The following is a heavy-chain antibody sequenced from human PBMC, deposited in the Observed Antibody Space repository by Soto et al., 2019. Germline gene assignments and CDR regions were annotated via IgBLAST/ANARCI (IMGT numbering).Heavy chain of an antibody. Sequence: QVQLQESGPGLVKPSGTLSLTCAVSGGSISTSNWWCWVRQPPGKVLEWIGEVDQTGSTNYNQSLESRPTISEGKSKNQFAPTLSSVTAADRGVNYCARARATIAAAANFDCWGQGTLVTVSS. CDR2: VDQTGST. V-gene: IGHV4-4*02. J-gene: IGHJ4*02. CDR3: ARARATIAAAANFDC. D-gene: IGHD6-13*01. CDR1: GGSISTSNW.